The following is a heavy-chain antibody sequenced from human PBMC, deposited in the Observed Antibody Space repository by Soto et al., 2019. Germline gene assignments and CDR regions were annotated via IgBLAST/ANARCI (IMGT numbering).Heavy chain of an antibody. Sequence: QVQLVQSGTEVKKSGSSVKVSCKASGGTSSNFIITWVRQVPGQGLEWLGGILPMFGAVKYSQKFQDRLTIPPDRSTQTAAMELRSLRSEDTAVYYCARPKRSGYDRGDSYYHTLDVWGHGTTVTVS. CDR2: ILPMFGAV. V-gene: IGHV1-69*06. CDR1: GGTSSNFI. D-gene: IGHD3-3*01. CDR3: ARPKRSGYDRGDSYYHTLDV. J-gene: IGHJ6*02.